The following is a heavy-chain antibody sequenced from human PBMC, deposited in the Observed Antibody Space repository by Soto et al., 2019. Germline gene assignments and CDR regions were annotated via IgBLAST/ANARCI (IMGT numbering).Heavy chain of an antibody. Sequence: PSHTLSLTCAISGYSVSSNSAALNWIRQSPSRGLEWLGRTYYRSKWYNDYAVSVKSRITINPDTSKNQFSLQLNSVTPEDTAVYYCARSTVAGRSRTFDYWGQGTLVTVSS. D-gene: IGHD6-19*01. CDR3: ARSTVAGRSRTFDY. J-gene: IGHJ4*02. V-gene: IGHV6-1*01. CDR2: TYYRSKWYN. CDR1: GYSVSSNSAA.